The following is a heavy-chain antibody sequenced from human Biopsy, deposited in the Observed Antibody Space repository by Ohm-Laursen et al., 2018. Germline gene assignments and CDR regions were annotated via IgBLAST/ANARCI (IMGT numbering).Heavy chain of an antibody. CDR2: INHSGRA. CDR3: AKQGIRGYYEY. D-gene: IGHD3-22*01. V-gene: IGHV4-34*01. Sequence: SQTLSLTCAVYGESFNGYYWSWIRQSPGKGLEWIGEINHSGRANYNPSLKSRVTISVDTSKNHFSLKVRSATAADTSVYYCAKQGIRGYYEYWGQGSLVTVSS. J-gene: IGHJ4*02. CDR1: GESFNGYY.